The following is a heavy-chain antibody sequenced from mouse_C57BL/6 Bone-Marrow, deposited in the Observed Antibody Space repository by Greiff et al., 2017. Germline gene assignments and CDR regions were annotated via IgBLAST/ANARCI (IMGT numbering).Heavy chain of an antibody. CDR1: GFTFSSYD. CDR2: ISDGGSYT. D-gene: IGHD1-1*01. V-gene: IGHV5-4*01. J-gene: IGHJ4*01. CDR3: AREQELTHAMDY. Sequence: EVKLMESGGGLVKPGGSLKLSCAASGFTFSSYDMSWVRQTPGKRLEWVATISDGGSYTYYPDKVKGRFTFSRDNAKDNLYLQRSHLKSEDTAIYYRAREQELTHAMDYWGQGTSVTVSS.